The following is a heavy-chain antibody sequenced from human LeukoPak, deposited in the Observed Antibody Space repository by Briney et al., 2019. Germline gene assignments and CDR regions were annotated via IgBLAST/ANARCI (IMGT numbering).Heavy chain of an antibody. Sequence: PGGSLRLSCTASGFTFGDYAMSWFRQAPGKGLEWVGFIRSKAYGGTTEYAASVRGRFTISRDDSKSIAYLQMNSLKTEDTAVYYCTRATAPRTVATPFDYWGQGTLVTVSS. D-gene: IGHD5-12*01. CDR3: TRATAPRTVATPFDY. V-gene: IGHV3-49*03. CDR2: IRSKAYGGTT. J-gene: IGHJ4*02. CDR1: GFTFGDYA.